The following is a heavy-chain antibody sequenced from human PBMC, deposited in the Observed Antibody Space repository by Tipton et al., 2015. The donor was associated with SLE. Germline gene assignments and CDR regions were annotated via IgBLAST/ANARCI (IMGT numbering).Heavy chain of an antibody. V-gene: IGHV4-59*11. D-gene: IGHD2-15*01. CDR2: IYDRGTT. Sequence: TLSLTCTVSGASISSHQWSWIRQSPREGLEWIGYIYDRGTTNYNPSVMNRVVVSMDTSKNQFSLRLTSVTAADTAVYYCAKGDITSRSLDYWGQGALVTVSS. J-gene: IGHJ4*02. CDR1: GASISSHQ. CDR3: AKGDITSRSLDY.